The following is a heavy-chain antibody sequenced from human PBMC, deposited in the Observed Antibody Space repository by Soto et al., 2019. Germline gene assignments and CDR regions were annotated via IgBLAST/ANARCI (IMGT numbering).Heavy chain of an antibody. J-gene: IGHJ4*02. Sequence: QVHLVQSGAEVKKPGASVKVSCKASGYTFTSYGITWVRQAPGQGLEWMGWISAHNGNTDYAQKLQGRVIVTRDTSTGTAYMELRSLSSDDTAVYYCARGRCGDYWGQGALVTVSS. CDR2: ISAHNGNT. CDR1: GYTFTSYG. CDR3: ARGRCGDY. V-gene: IGHV1-18*01.